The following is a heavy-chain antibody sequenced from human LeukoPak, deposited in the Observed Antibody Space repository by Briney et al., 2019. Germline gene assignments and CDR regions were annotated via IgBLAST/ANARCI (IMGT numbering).Heavy chain of an antibody. D-gene: IGHD6-19*01. CDR2: IYYSGST. Sequence: SETLSLTYTVSGGSISSYYWSWIRQPPGKGLEWIGYIYYSGSTNYNPSLKSRVTISVDTSKNQFSLKLSSVTAADTAVYYCARHDIPDPGIAVAGGVDWFDPWGQGTLVTVSS. J-gene: IGHJ5*02. V-gene: IGHV4-59*08. CDR1: GGSISSYY. CDR3: ARHDIPDPGIAVAGGVDWFDP.